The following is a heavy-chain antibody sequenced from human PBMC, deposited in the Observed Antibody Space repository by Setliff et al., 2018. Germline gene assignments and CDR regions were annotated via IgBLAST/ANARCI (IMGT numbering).Heavy chain of an antibody. CDR2: ISYIGNT. V-gene: IGHV4-61*01. CDR3: ARVTVAGTDY. J-gene: IGHJ4*02. Sequence: PSETLSLTCTVSGASVRSGPYYWSWIRQPPGKGLEWIGLISYIGNTNYNPSLKSRITMSVDTSKNQFSLKLSSVTAADTAVYYCARVTVAGTDYWGQGTLVTVSS. D-gene: IGHD6-19*01. CDR1: GASVRSGPYY.